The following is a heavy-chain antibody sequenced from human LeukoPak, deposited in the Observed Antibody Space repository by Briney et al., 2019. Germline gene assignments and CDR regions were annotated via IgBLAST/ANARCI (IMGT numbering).Heavy chain of an antibody. J-gene: IGHJ4*02. V-gene: IGHV4-4*07. D-gene: IGHD6-19*01. CDR3: ARTPMIAVAGTFDY. CDR1: GGSISSYY. Sequence: PSETLSLTCTVSGGSISSYYWGWIRQPAGKGLEWIGRIYTSGSTNYNPSLKSRVTMSVDTSKNRFSLKLSSVTAADTAVYYCARTPMIAVAGTFDYWGQGTLVTVSS. CDR2: IYTSGST.